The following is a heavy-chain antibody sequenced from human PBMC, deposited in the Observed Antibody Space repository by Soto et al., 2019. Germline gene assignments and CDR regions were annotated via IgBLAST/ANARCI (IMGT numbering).Heavy chain of an antibody. J-gene: IGHJ6*02. D-gene: IGHD1-1*01. CDR2: IYYSGST. V-gene: IGHV4-31*03. CDR1: GGSISSGGYY. CDR3: ARVPWNDLYYYYGMDV. Sequence: SESLALTCTVSGGSISSGGYYWSWIHQHPGKGLEWIGYIYYSGSTYYNPSLKSRVTISVDTSKNQFSLKLSSVTAADTAVYYCARVPWNDLYYYYGMDVWGQGTTVTVSS.